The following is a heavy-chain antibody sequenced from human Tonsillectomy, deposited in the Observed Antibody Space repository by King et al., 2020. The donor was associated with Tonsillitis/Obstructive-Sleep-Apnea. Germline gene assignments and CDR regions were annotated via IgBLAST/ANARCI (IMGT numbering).Heavy chain of an antibody. J-gene: IGHJ5*02. D-gene: IGHD4-11*01. Sequence: QLQESGPGLVKPSETLSLTCTVSGGSISSYYWRWIRPPPGKGLEWIGYIYYSGSTNYNPPLKSRVSISVDTSKNQFSLKLSSVTAADTAVYYCAREHGVSTEGWFDPWGQGTLVTVSS. CDR3: AREHGVSTEGWFDP. CDR2: IYYSGST. CDR1: GGSISSYY. V-gene: IGHV4-59*01.